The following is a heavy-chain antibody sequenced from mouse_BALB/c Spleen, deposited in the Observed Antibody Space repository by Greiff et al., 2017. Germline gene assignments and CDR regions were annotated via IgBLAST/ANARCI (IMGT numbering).Heavy chain of an antibody. Sequence: EVKLVESGGGLVKPGGSLKLSCAASGFTFSSYTMSWVRQTPEKRLEWVATISSGGSYTYYPDSVKGRFTISRDNAKNTLYLQMSSLKSEDTAMYYCTREGLRRTWFAYWGQGTLVTVSA. V-gene: IGHV5-6-4*01. CDR1: GFTFSSYT. J-gene: IGHJ3*01. CDR3: TREGLRRTWFAY. CDR2: ISSGGSYT. D-gene: IGHD1-1*01.